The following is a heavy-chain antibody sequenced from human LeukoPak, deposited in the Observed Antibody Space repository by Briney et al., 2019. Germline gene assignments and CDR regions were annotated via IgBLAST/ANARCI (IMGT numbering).Heavy chain of an antibody. CDR3: ARDRSTSRYYHGMDV. CDR2: ISSRSAHV. D-gene: IGHD2-2*01. J-gene: IGHJ6*02. Sequence: GGSLRLSCAASDSTFSSFSMRWVRQAPGKGLSWVAAISSRSAHVYYADSVKGRFTISRDNAKKSLYLEMNNLRADDTAVYYCARDRSTSRYYHGMDVWGPGTTVIVSS. CDR1: DSTFSSFS. V-gene: IGHV3-21*01.